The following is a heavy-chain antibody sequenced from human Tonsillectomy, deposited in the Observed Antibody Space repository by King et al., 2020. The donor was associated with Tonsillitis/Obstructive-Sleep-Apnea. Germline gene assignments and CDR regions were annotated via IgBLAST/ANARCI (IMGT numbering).Heavy chain of an antibody. CDR1: GGSITGYY. CDR3: VRENFDAFDI. D-gene: IGHD1-7*01. Sequence: QLQESGPGLVKPSETLSLSCTVSGGSITGYYWSWIRQPPGKGLEWIGYIYYSGGTNYSPSLKSRVTISVDKSKTQLSLKLSSVTAADTAVYYCVRENFDAFDIWGQGTMFTVSS. V-gene: IGHV4-59*01. J-gene: IGHJ3*02. CDR2: IYYSGGT.